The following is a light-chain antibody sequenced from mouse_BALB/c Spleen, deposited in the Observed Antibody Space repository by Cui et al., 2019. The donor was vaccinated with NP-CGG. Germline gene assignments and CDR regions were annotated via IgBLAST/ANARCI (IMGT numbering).Light chain of an antibody. CDR3: ALWYSNHWV. J-gene: IGLJ1*01. V-gene: IGLV1*01. CDR2: GTN. CDR1: TGAVTTSNY. Sequence: AVVTQESALTTSPGETVTLTCRSITGAVTTSNYANWVQERPDHLFTGLIGGTNNRAPGAPARFSGSLIGDKAALTITGAQTEDEAIYFCALWYSNHWVFGGGTKLTVL.